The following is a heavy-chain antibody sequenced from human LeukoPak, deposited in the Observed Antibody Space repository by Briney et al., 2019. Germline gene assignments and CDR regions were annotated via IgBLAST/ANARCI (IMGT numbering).Heavy chain of an antibody. D-gene: IGHD1-1*01. CDR3: ARERRTQLPKPNWFDP. Sequence: ASVKVSCKASGYTFTSYAMHWVHQAPGQRLEWMGWINAGNGNTKYSQKFQGRVTITRDTSASTAYMELSSLRSEDTAVYYCARERRTQLPKPNWFDPWGQGTLVTVSS. V-gene: IGHV1-3*01. CDR1: GYTFTSYA. CDR2: INAGNGNT. J-gene: IGHJ5*02.